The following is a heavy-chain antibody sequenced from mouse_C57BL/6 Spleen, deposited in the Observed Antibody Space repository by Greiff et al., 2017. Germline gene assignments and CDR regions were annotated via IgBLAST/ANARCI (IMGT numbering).Heavy chain of an antibody. CDR3: ARSRITTVVDSFAY. CDR1: GYTFTSYW. Sequence: QVQLQQPGAELVKPGASVKLSCKASGYTFTSYWMQWVKQRPGQGLEWIGEIDPSDRYTNYNQKFKGKATLTVDTSSSTAYMQLSSLTSEDSAVYYCARSRITTVVDSFAYWGQGTLVTVSA. J-gene: IGHJ3*01. CDR2: IDPSDRYT. D-gene: IGHD1-1*01. V-gene: IGHV1-50*01.